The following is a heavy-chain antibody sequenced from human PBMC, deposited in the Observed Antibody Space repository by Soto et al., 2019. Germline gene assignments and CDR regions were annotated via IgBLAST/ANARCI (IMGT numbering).Heavy chain of an antibody. J-gene: IGHJ4*02. V-gene: IGHV3-23*01. CDR1: GFTFSSYA. D-gene: IGHD1-26*01. Sequence: EVQLLESGGGLVQPGGSLRLSCAASGFTFSSYAMSWVRQAPGKGLEWVSAISGSGGSTYYADSVKGRFTISRDNSKNTRYLQMNSLRAEDTAVYYCAKAVSYRYYFDYWGQGTLVTVSS. CDR2: ISGSGGST. CDR3: AKAVSYRYYFDY.